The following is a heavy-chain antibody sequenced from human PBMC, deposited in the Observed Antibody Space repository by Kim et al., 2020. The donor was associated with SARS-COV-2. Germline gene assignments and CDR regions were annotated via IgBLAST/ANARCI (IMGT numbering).Heavy chain of an antibody. V-gene: IGHV1-69*13. J-gene: IGHJ3*02. CDR3: ARAYPGYSGYDWDRGAFDI. D-gene: IGHD5-12*01. Sequence: SVKVSCKASGGTFSSYAISWVRQAPGQGLEWMGGIIPIFGTANYAQKFQGRVTITADESTSTAYMELSSLRSEDTAVYYCARAYPGYSGYDWDRGAFDIWGQGTMVTVSS. CDR1: GGTFSSYA. CDR2: IIPIFGTA.